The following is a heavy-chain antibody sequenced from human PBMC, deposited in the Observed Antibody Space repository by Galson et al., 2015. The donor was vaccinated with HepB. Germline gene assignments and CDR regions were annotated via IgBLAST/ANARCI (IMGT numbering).Heavy chain of an antibody. CDR2: ISSSSSYI. CDR1: GFTFSSYS. J-gene: IGHJ4*02. Sequence: SLRLSCAASGFTFSSYSMNWVRQAPGKGLEWVSSISSSSSYIYYADSVKGRFTISRDNAKNSLYLQMNSLRAEDTAVYYCASASSIPRQFDYWGQGTLVTVSS. CDR3: ASASSIPRQFDY. V-gene: IGHV3-21*01. D-gene: IGHD2-21*01.